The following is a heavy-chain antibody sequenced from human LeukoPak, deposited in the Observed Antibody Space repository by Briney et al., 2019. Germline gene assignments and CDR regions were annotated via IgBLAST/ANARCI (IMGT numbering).Heavy chain of an antibody. D-gene: IGHD1-26*01. CDR3: ARGLEVRARVGYHYYMDV. V-gene: IGHV4-39*07. Sequence: SETLSLTCTVSGDSISSSSFFWGWIRQPPGRGLEWIGAVYSENTYYNPSLKSRVSISVDTSKNQFSLTMSSVTAADTAVYFCARGLEVRARVGYHYYMDVWGKGTTVTVSS. CDR2: VYSENT. J-gene: IGHJ6*03. CDR1: GDSISSSSFF.